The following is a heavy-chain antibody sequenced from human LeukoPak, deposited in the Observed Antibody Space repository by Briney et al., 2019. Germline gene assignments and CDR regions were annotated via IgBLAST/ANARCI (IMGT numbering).Heavy chain of an antibody. J-gene: IGHJ4*02. CDR3: ASLGPIAAPDY. CDR2: IYYSGST. Sequence: ETLSLTCTVSGGSISSYYWSWIRQPPGKGLEWIGSIYYSGSTYYNPSLKSRVTISVDTSKNQFSLKLSSVTAADTAVYYCASLGPIAAPDYWGQGTLVTVSS. V-gene: IGHV4-59*05. CDR1: GGSISSYY. D-gene: IGHD6-6*01.